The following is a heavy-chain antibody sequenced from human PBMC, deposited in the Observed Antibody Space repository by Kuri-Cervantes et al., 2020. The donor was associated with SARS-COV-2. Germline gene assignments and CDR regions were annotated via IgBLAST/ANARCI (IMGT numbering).Heavy chain of an antibody. Sequence: GESLKISCTASGFTFNNYAMRWVRQAPGKGLEWVSGISGDGDRADYADSVKGRSTISRDNAKNSLYLQMNSLRAEDTAVYYCARGFSGYSYGDAFDIWGQGTMVTVSS. CDR3: ARGFSGYSYGDAFDI. D-gene: IGHD5-18*01. CDR1: GFTFNNYA. CDR2: ISGDGDRA. J-gene: IGHJ3*02. V-gene: IGHV3-23*01.